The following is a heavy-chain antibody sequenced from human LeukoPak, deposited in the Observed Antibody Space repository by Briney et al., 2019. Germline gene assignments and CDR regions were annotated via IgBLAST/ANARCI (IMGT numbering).Heavy chain of an antibody. V-gene: IGHV3-53*05. Sequence: PGGSLRLSCAASGFTVSSNYMSWVRQAPGKGLEWVSVIYSGGSTYYADSVKGRFTISRDNPKNTLYLQMNSLRAEDTALYYCARKTYDSSGLIPHPGVFDIWGQGTMVTVSS. CDR3: ARKTYDSSGLIPHPGVFDI. CDR1: GFTVSSNY. CDR2: IYSGGST. J-gene: IGHJ3*02. D-gene: IGHD3-22*01.